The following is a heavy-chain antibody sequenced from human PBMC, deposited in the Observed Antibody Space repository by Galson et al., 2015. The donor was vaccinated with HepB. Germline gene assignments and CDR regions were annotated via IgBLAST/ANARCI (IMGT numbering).Heavy chain of an antibody. J-gene: IGHJ4*02. CDR3: VRLLVAAPPHVDY. Sequence: SLRLSCAASGFTFSTYGMNWVRQAPGKGLECISYIGSNSGTIYYADSVKGRFTISRDNAKNSLYLQMNSLRDEDTAVYYCVRLLVAAPPHVDYWGQGALVTVSS. D-gene: IGHD2-15*01. V-gene: IGHV3-48*02. CDR2: IGSNSGTI. CDR1: GFTFSTYG.